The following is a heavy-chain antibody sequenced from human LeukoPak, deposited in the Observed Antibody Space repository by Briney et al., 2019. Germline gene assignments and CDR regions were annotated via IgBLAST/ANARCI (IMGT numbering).Heavy chain of an antibody. V-gene: IGHV3-33*01. CDR3: ATDYYDSSGYYYLVY. CDR1: GFTFSSYG. D-gene: IGHD3-22*01. Sequence: QPGGSLRLSCAASGFTFSSYGMHWVRQAPGKGLEWVAVIWYDGSNKYYADSVKGRFTISRDNSKNTLYLQMNSLRAEDTAVYYCATDYYDSSGYYYLVYWGQGTLVTVSS. J-gene: IGHJ4*02. CDR2: IWYDGSNK.